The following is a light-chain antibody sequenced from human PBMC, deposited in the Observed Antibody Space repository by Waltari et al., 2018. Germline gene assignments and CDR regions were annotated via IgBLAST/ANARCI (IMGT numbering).Light chain of an antibody. CDR2: AAS. Sequence: DIQMTQSPSSLSASVGDRVTITCRASQSISSYLNWYQQKPGKAPKLLIYAASSLQSGGPSRFSGSGSGTYFTLTISSLQPEDFATYYCQQSYSTPLMYTFGQGTKLEIK. CDR1: QSISSY. V-gene: IGKV1-39*01. J-gene: IGKJ2*01. CDR3: QQSYSTPLMYT.